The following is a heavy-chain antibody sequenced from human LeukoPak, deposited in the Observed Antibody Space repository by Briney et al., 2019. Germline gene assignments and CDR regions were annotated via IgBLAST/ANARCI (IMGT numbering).Heavy chain of an antibody. Sequence: SETLSLTCAVYGGPFSGYYWSWIRQPPGKGLEWIAEINHSGSTNYNPSLKSRVTISVDTSKKQFSLKLSSVTAADTAVYYCARGKELSLYFYYYYMDVWGKGTTVTVSS. CDR2: INHSGST. CDR3: ARGKELSLYFYYYYMDV. CDR1: GGPFSGYY. J-gene: IGHJ6*03. V-gene: IGHV4-34*01. D-gene: IGHD1-7*01.